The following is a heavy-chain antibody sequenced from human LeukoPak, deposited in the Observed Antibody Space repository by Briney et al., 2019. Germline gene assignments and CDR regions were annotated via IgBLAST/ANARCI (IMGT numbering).Heavy chain of an antibody. CDR1: GFTLSGYT. Sequence: GGSLRLSCAASGFTLSGYTMNWVRQAPGKGLEWVSYISSSSSYIYYADSVKGRFTISRDNAKNSLYLQMNSLRVEDTAVYYCAREHGLSSSWYYWGQGTLVTVSS. CDR2: ISSSSSYI. V-gene: IGHV3-21*01. CDR3: AREHGLSSSWYY. J-gene: IGHJ4*02. D-gene: IGHD6-13*01.